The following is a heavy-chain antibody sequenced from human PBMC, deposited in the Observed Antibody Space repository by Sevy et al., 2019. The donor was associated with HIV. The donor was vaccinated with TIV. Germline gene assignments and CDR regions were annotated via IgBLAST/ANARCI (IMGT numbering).Heavy chain of an antibody. D-gene: IGHD6-13*01. CDR3: ARDSLSSSWYGVLDP. CDR2: ISRSSSYI. V-gene: IGHV3-21*01. Sequence: GGSLRLSCAASGLTFSSYSMNWVRQAPGKGLEWVSSISRSSSYIYYAYSVKGRFTISRDNAKNSLYLQMNSLRAEDTAVYYCARDSLSSSWYGVLDPWGQGTLVTVSS. CDR1: GLTFSSYS. J-gene: IGHJ5*02.